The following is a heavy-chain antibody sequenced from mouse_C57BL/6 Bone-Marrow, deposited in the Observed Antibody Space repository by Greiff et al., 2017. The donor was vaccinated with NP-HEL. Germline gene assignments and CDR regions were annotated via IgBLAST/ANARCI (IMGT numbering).Heavy chain of an antibody. CDR1: GYTFTSYG. V-gene: IGHV1-81*01. Sequence: QVQLQQSGAELARPGASVKLSCKASGYTFTSYGISWVKQRTGQGLEWIGEIYPRSGNTYYNEKFKGKATLTADKSYSTAYMELRSLTSEDSAVYFGARLGRWYWYFDVWGTGTTVTVSS. CDR3: ARLGRWYWYFDV. J-gene: IGHJ1*03. D-gene: IGHD4-1*01. CDR2: IYPRSGNT.